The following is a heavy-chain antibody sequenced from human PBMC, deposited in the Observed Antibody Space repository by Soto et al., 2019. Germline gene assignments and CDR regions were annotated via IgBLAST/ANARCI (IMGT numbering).Heavy chain of an antibody. V-gene: IGHV4-31*03. D-gene: IGHD1-26*01. CDR3: ARAEVGAQPHAFDI. J-gene: IGHJ3*02. Sequence: QVQLQESGPGMVKPSQTLSLTCTVSGGAISSGGYYWSWIRQHQGKGLVWIGYIYYSGSTYYNPSLKRRVTISVDTSKNQFSLKLSSVTAADTAVYYCARAEVGAQPHAFDIWGQGTMVTVSS. CDR2: IYYSGST. CDR1: GGAISSGGYY.